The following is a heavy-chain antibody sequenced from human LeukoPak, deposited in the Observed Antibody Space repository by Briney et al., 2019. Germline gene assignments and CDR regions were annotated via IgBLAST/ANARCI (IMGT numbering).Heavy chain of an antibody. CDR1: AYSISTGYY. J-gene: IGHJ6*03. CDR3: ARVADNTIFGEGDMDV. V-gene: IGHV4-61*01. D-gene: IGHD3-3*01. CDR2: IYYSGST. Sequence: SETLSLTCTVSAYSISTGYYWGWIRQPPGKGLEWIGYIYYSGSTNYNPSLKSRVTISVDTSKNQFSLKLSSVTAADTAVYYCARVADNTIFGEGDMDVWGKGTTVTVSS.